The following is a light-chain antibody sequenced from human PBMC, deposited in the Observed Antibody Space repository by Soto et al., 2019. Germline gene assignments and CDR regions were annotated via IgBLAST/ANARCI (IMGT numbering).Light chain of an antibody. J-gene: IGKJ4*01. Sequence: DIQLTQATSFLSASVGDRVTITCRASQGISSYLACYKQTPWKAPKLLIYAASTLQSGVPSRFSGSGSGTEFTLTISSLQPEDVATYYCQQLNSYPFLTFGAWTKCEIK. CDR1: QGISSY. CDR2: AAS. CDR3: QQLNSYPFLT. V-gene: IGKV1-9*01.